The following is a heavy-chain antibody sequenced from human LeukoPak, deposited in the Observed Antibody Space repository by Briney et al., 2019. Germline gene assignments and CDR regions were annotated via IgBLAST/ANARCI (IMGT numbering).Heavy chain of an antibody. CDR1: GFTFSSYS. J-gene: IGHJ4*02. D-gene: IGHD5-18*01. V-gene: IGHV3-21*01. CDR2: ISSGSSYI. Sequence: GGSLRLSCAASGFTFSSYSMNWVRQAPGKGLEWVSSISSGSSYIYYADSVKGRFTISRDNAKNSLYLQMNSLRAEDTAVYYCARGRGYSYGTVDYWGQGTLVTVSS. CDR3: ARGRGYSYGTVDY.